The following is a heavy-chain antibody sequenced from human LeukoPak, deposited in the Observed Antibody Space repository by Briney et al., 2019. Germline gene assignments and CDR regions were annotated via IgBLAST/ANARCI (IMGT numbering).Heavy chain of an antibody. J-gene: IGHJ4*02. Sequence: SETLSLTCAVCGGSFSGYYWSCIRQPPGKGLEWIGEINHSGSTNYNPSLKSRVTISVDTSKNQFSLKLSSVTAADTAVYYCARHARYYYGSGSIAHWGQGTLVTVSS. CDR2: INHSGST. V-gene: IGHV4-34*01. D-gene: IGHD3-10*01. CDR1: GGSFSGYY. CDR3: ARHARYYYGSGSIAH.